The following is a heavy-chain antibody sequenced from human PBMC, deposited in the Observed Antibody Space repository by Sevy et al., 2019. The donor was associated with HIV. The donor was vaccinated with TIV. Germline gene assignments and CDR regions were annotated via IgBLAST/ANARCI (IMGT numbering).Heavy chain of an antibody. Sequence: GGSLRLSCAATGFTFSNYAMHWVRQAPGKGMEWVAIIWSDGAYQYHGDSVKGRFTISRDNSKNTLYLQMNSLRAEDTAVYYCAKEESTCCGVAYWGQGTLVTVSS. CDR1: GFTFSNYA. J-gene: IGHJ4*02. D-gene: IGHD2-21*01. CDR2: IWSDGAYQ. CDR3: AKEESTCCGVAY. V-gene: IGHV3-33*06.